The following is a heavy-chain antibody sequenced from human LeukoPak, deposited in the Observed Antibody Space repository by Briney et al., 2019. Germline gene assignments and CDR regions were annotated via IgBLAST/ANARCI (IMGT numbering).Heavy chain of an antibody. CDR3: AKDAKARWLQLRGYFDY. CDR2: ISGSGGST. Sequence: GGSLRLSCAASGFTFSSYAMSWVRQAPGKGLEWVSAISGSGGSTYYADSVKGRFTISRDNSKNTLYLQMNSLRAEDTAVYYCAKDAKARWLQLRGYFDYWGQGTLVTVSS. CDR1: GFTFSSYA. J-gene: IGHJ4*02. V-gene: IGHV3-23*01. D-gene: IGHD5-24*01.